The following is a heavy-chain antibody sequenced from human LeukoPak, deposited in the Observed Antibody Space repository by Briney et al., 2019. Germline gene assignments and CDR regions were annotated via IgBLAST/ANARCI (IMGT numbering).Heavy chain of an antibody. D-gene: IGHD4-11*01. J-gene: IGHJ5*02. CDR3: VRDPSNSGNWFDL. CDR2: LGTDGTYT. V-gene: IGHV3-74*01. CDR1: GFNLRDYW. Sequence: GGSLRLSCAAPGFNLRDYWMHWVRHAPGKGLVWVSRLGTDGTYTNYADSVTGRFTISRDNAKNTLYLQMDRLRAEDTSFYYCVRDPSNSGNWFDLWGQGTLVTVSS.